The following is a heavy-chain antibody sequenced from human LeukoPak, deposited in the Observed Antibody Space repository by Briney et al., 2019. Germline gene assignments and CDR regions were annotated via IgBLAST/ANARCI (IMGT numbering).Heavy chain of an antibody. D-gene: IGHD3-10*01. CDR2: ISSSSSYL. CDR1: GFTFSSYS. CDR3: ARGLITMVRGAADY. J-gene: IGHJ4*02. V-gene: IGHV3-21*01. Sequence: GGSLRLSCAASGFTFSSYSMNWVRQAPGKGLEWVSSISSSSSYLYYADSVKGRFTISRDNAKNSLYLQMNSLRAEDTAVYYCARGLITMVRGAADYWGQGTLVTVSS.